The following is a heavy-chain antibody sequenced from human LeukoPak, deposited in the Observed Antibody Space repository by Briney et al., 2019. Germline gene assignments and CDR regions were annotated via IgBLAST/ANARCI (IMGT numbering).Heavy chain of an antibody. CDR1: GGSFSGYY. CDR3: ARVRWPQPIFDY. V-gene: IGHV4-34*01. D-gene: IGHD5-24*01. J-gene: IGHJ4*02. Sequence: SETLSLTCAVYGGSFSGYYWSWIRQPPGKGLEWIGEINHSGSTNYNPSLKSRVTISVDASKNQFSLKLSSVTAADTAVYYCARVRWPQPIFDYWGQGTLVTVSS. CDR2: INHSGST.